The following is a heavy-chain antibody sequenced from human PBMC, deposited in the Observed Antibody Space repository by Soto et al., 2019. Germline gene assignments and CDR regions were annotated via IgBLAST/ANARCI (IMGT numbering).Heavy chain of an antibody. V-gene: IGHV1-18*01. Sequence: ASVKVSCKASGYTFTSYGISWVRQAPGQGLEWMVRISADNGNTIYPRKFQDRVTMTTDTSTSTAYMELRSLRDDDTAMYYCARTGDNYYYFDFWGQGTLVTVCS. CDR3: ARTGDNYYYFDF. D-gene: IGHD1-1*01. CDR2: ISADNGNT. J-gene: IGHJ4*02. CDR1: GYTFTSYG.